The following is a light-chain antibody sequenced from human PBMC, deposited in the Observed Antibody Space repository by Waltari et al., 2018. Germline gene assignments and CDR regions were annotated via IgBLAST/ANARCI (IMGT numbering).Light chain of an antibody. CDR2: STS. Sequence: QSVLTQPPSVSGAPGQRVTISCTGSRSNIGAGYDVHWYQQLPGTVPKLLIPSTSNRPSGVPDRFSGSRSDTSASLAITGLQTEDEADYYCQSYDSSLSGSVVFGGGTKLTVL. CDR3: QSYDSSLSGSVV. CDR1: RSNIGAGYD. J-gene: IGLJ2*01. V-gene: IGLV1-40*01.